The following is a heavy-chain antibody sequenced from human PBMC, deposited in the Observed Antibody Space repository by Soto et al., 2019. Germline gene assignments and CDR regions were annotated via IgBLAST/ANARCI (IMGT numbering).Heavy chain of an antibody. V-gene: IGHV1-8*01. J-gene: IGHJ4*02. CDR1: GYTFTSYD. Sequence: QVQLVQSGAEVRTPGASVKVSCKASGYTFTSYDINWVRQATGQGPEWMGWMNPDSGNTGYVQKFQGRVTMTRNTAIRTAYMQLSRLSSEDTAVYYCARSVGGSNVNFDYWGQGTLVTVSS. D-gene: IGHD3-10*01. CDR3: ARSVGGSNVNFDY. CDR2: MNPDSGNT.